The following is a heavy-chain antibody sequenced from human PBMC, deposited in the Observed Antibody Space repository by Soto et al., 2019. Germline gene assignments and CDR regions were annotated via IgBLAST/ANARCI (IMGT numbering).Heavy chain of an antibody. Sequence: QITLKESGPTLVKPTQTLTLTCTFSGFSLSTSGVGVGWIRQPPGEALEGLALIYWDDDKRYSPALKSRLTTPKDTSLNRVFLTMTNMAPVDTATYYCAHFSREFHLLLSHYWFDSWGQGTLVTVSS. CDR3: AHFSREFHLLLSHYWFDS. J-gene: IGHJ5*01. D-gene: IGHD3-10*01. CDR2: IYWDDDK. V-gene: IGHV2-5*02. CDR1: GFSLSTSGVG.